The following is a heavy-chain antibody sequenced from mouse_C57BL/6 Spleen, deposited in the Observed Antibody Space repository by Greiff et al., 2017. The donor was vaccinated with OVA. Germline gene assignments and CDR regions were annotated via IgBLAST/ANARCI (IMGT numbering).Heavy chain of an antibody. Sequence: VKVVESGPGLVQPSQSLSITCTVSGFSLTSYGVHWVRQPPGKGLEWLGVIWSGGSTDYNAAFISRLSISKDNSKSQVFFQMNSLQADDTAIYYCAKKNGDDAMDYWGQGTSVTVSS. CDR1: GFSLTSYG. J-gene: IGHJ4*01. V-gene: IGHV2-4*01. CDR3: AKKNGDDAMDY. CDR2: IWSGGST.